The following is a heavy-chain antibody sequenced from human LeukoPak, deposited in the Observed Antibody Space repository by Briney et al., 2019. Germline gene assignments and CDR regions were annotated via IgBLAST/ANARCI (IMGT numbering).Heavy chain of an antibody. J-gene: IGHJ4*02. Sequence: SETLSLTCTVSGGSISSSSYYWGWIRQPPGKGLEWIGSIYYSGSTYYNPSLKSRVTISVDTSKNQFSLKLSSVTAADTAVYYCARLSSGWYSNYFDYWGQGTLVTVSS. V-gene: IGHV4-39*01. CDR2: IYYSGST. CDR1: GGSISSSSYY. CDR3: ARLSSGWYSNYFDY. D-gene: IGHD6-19*01.